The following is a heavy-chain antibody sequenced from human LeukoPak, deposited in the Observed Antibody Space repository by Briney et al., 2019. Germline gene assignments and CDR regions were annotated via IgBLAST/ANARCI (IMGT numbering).Heavy chain of an antibody. CDR1: GFTFSSYW. CDR3: ARDRDIVLMVYAIRPGWYFDL. J-gene: IGHJ2*01. CDR2: IKQDGSEK. Sequence: PGGSLRLSCAASGFTFSSYWMSWVRQAPGKGLEWVANIKQDGSEKYYVDSVKGRFTISRDNAKNSLYLQMNSLRAEDTAVYYCARDRDIVLMVYAIRPGWYFDLWGRGTLVTVSS. D-gene: IGHD2-8*01. V-gene: IGHV3-7*01.